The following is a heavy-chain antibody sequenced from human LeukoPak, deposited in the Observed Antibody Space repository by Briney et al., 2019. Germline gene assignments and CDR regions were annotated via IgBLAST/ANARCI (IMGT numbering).Heavy chain of an antibody. J-gene: IGHJ4*02. CDR2: IYYSGST. CDR3: ARDRVTGTRRTDY. Sequence: KPSETLSLTCTVSGGSISSSSYYWGWIRQPPGKGLEWIGSIYYSGSTYYNPSLKSRVTISVDTSKNQFSLKLSSVTAADTAVYYCARDRVTGTRRTDYWGQGTLVTVSS. V-gene: IGHV4-39*07. D-gene: IGHD1-20*01. CDR1: GGSISSSSYY.